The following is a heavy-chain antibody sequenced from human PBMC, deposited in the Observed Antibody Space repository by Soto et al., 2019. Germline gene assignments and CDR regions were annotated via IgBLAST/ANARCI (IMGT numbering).Heavy chain of an antibody. J-gene: IGHJ4*02. D-gene: IGHD6-13*01. CDR2: IGTAGDT. CDR3: AKSQEIGTHFFDS. Sequence: GGSLRLSCEASGFTFSGFDMHWVRQPTGKGLEWVSSIGTAGDTYYAVSVKGRFTISRDNAKNSLSLQMNSLRAGDMAVYFCAKSQEIGTHFFDSWGQGTLVTVSS. CDR1: GFTFSGFD. V-gene: IGHV3-13*01.